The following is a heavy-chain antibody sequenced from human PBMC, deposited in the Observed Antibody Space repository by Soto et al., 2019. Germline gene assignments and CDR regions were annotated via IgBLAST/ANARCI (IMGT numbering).Heavy chain of an antibody. D-gene: IGHD4-17*01. J-gene: IGHJ4*01. CDR3: ASTTVTTMRYFDN. Sequence: PSETLSLTCEVSGGSISGSYWWSWVRQPPGKGLEWIGEIYHSGSTNYNPSLKSRLTISVDKSKNQFALELSSVTAADTAVYYCASTTVTTMRYFDNWGHVTLVTVSS. V-gene: IGHV4-4*02. CDR2: IYHSGST. CDR1: GGSISGSYW.